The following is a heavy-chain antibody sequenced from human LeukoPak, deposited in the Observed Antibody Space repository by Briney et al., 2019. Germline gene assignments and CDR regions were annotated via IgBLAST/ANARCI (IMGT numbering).Heavy chain of an antibody. D-gene: IGHD3-10*01. CDR1: VGSFSGYY. J-gene: IGHJ6*03. Sequence: PSETLSLTCAVYVGSFSGYYWSWIRQPPGKGLEWIGEINHSGSTNYNSSLKSRVTISVDTSKNQFSLKLTSVTAADTAVYYCARGYYGSGSHCCHMDVWGKGTTITVS. V-gene: IGHV4-34*01. CDR2: INHSGST. CDR3: ARGYYGSGSHCCHMDV.